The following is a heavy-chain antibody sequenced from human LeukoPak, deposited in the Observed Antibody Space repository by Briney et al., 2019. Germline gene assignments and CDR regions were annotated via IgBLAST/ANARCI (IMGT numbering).Heavy chain of an antibody. J-gene: IGHJ4*02. CDR3: ASGDIYFDY. V-gene: IGHV4-34*01. Sequence: SETLSLTCTVSGGSISSYYWSWIRQPPGKGLEWIGEINHSGSTNYNPSLKSRVTISVDTSKNQFSLKLSSVTAADTAVYYCASGDIYFDYWGQGTLVTVSS. CDR2: INHSGST. CDR1: GGSISSYY.